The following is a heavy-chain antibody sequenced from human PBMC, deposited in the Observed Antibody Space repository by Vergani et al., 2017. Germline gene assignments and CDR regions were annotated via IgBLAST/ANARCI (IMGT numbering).Heavy chain of an antibody. J-gene: IGHJ4*02. V-gene: IGHV4-34*01. CDR2: INHSGST. CDR3: ARAGVPAALDY. D-gene: IGHD2-2*01. CDR1: GGSFSGYY. Sequence: QVQLQQWGAGLLKPSETLSLTCAVYGGSFSGYYWSWIRQPPGKGLEWIGEINHSGSTNYNPSLKSRVTISVNTSKNQFSLKLSSVTAADTAVYYCARAGVPAALDYWGQGTLVTVSS.